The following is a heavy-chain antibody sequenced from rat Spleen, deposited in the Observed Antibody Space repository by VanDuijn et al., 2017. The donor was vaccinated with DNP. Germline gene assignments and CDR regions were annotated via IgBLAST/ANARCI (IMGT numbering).Heavy chain of an antibody. D-gene: IGHD4-3*01. CDR2: IRYDGGSI. V-gene: IGHV5-22*01. CDR1: GFTFSDYY. Sequence: EVQLVESGGGLVQPGRSLKLSCAASGFTFSDYYMAWVRQAPTKGLEWVAYIRYDGGSIHYGDSVKGRFTISRDNTKSTLYLQMNSLRSEDTATYYCASWGIRAYYFDSWGQGVMVTVSS. CDR3: ASWGIRAYYFDS. J-gene: IGHJ2*01.